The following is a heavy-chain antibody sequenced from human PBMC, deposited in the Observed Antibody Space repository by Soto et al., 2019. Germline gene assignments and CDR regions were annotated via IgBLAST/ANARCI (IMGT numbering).Heavy chain of an antibody. D-gene: IGHD2-15*01. CDR2: FYSGGGT. CDR3: AGELVASSAFDI. J-gene: IGHJ3*02. V-gene: IGHV3-66*01. CDR1: GFTFSSYA. Sequence: GGSLRLSCAASGFTFSSYAMSWVRQAPGKGLEWVSFFYSGGGTYYADSVKGRFTISRDNSKNTLYLQMSSLRAEDTAVYYCAGELVASSAFDIWGQGTMVTVSS.